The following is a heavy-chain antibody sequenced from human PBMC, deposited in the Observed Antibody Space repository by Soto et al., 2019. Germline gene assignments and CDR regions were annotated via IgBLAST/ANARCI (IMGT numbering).Heavy chain of an antibody. J-gene: IGHJ5*02. CDR2: IYSGGST. V-gene: IGHV3-66*01. Sequence: EVQLVESGGGLVQPGGSLRLSCAASGFTVSNNYIYWVRQAPGKGLEWVSVIYSGGSTYYADSVKGRFTISRDNSKNTLYLQMNSLRAEDTAVYYCARGGPPTSNWFDPWGQGTLVTVSS. CDR3: ARGGPPTSNWFDP. D-gene: IGHD1-26*01. CDR1: GFTVSNNY.